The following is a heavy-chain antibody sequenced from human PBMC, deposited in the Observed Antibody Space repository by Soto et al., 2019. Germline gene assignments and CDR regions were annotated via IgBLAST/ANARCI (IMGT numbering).Heavy chain of an antibody. Sequence: QVQLVQSGAEVKKPGSSVKVSCKASGGTFSSYAISWVRQAPGQGLEWMGGIIPIFGTANYAQKFQGRVTITADESTSTAYMGLSSLRSEDTAVYYCARLGTPYYSSSWGIWFDPWGQGTLVTVSS. CDR1: GGTFSSYA. CDR2: IIPIFGTA. CDR3: ARLGTPYYSSSWGIWFDP. D-gene: IGHD6-13*01. V-gene: IGHV1-69*01. J-gene: IGHJ5*02.